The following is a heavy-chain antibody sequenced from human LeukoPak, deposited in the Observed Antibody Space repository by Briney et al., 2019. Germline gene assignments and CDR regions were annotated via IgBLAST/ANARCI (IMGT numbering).Heavy chain of an antibody. J-gene: IGHJ4*02. CDR3: ARPTGDSSGYLLSY. CDR2: MNPNSGNT. CDR1: GYTFTSYD. V-gene: IGHV1-8*01. D-gene: IGHD3-22*01. Sequence: ASVKVSCKASGYTFTSYDNNWVRQATGQGLEWMGWMNPNSGNTGYAQKFQGRVTMTRNTSISTAYMELSSLRSEDTAVYYCARPTGDSSGYLLSYWGQGTLVTVSS.